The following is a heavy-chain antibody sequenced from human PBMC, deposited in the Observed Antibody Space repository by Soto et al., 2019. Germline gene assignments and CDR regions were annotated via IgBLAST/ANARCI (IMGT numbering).Heavy chain of an antibody. D-gene: IGHD3-22*01. J-gene: IGHJ4*02. Sequence: PSETLSLTCTVSGGSISSYYWSWIRQPAGKGLEWIGRIYTSGSTNYNPSLKSRVTVSVDTSKNQFSLKLSSVTAADTAVYYCARDRNYYDSSGYYMSFDYWGQGTLVTVSS. CDR2: IYTSGST. CDR1: GGSISSYY. V-gene: IGHV4-4*07. CDR3: ARDRNYYDSSGYYMSFDY.